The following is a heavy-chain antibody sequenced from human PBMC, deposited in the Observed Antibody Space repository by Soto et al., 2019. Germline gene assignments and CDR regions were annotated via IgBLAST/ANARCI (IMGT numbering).Heavy chain of an antibody. CDR3: ARGAARPLYYYYYMDV. V-gene: IGHV3-7*01. D-gene: IGHD6-6*01. Sequence: PGGSLRLSCAASGFTFSSYWMSWVRQAPGKGLEWVANIKQDGSEKYYVDSVKGRFTISRDNAKNSLYLQMNSLRAEDTAVYYCARGAARPLYYYYYMDVWGKGTTVTVSS. CDR2: IKQDGSEK. J-gene: IGHJ6*03. CDR1: GFTFSSYW.